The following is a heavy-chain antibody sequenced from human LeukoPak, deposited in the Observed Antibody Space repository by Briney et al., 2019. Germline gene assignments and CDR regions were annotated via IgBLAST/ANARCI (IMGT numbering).Heavy chain of an antibody. J-gene: IGHJ6*03. D-gene: IGHD6-13*01. CDR1: GFIFSNYV. V-gene: IGHV3-30-3*01. CDR3: ARDPGYSSSWYNYYYMDV. Sequence: PGGSLRLSCAASGFIFSNYVVSWVRQAPGKGLEWVAVISYDGSNKYYADSVKGRFTISRDNSKNTLYLQMNSLRAEDTAVYYCARDPGYSSSWYNYYYMDVWGKGTTVTVSS. CDR2: ISYDGSNK.